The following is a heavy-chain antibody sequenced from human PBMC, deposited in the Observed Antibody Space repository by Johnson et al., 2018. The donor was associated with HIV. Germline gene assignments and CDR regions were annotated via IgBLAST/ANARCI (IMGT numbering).Heavy chain of an antibody. Sequence: QVQLVESGGGVVQPGRSLRLSCAASGFTFNSYGMHWVRQAPGKGLEWVAVIWYDGSNKYYVDSVKGRFTVSRDNSKNTLYLQMNSLRAEDTAVYYCARLEELLRAFDIWGQGTMVTVSS. CDR3: ARLEELLRAFDI. CDR2: IWYDGSNK. J-gene: IGHJ3*02. V-gene: IGHV3-33*01. CDR1: GFTFNSYG. D-gene: IGHD1-26*01.